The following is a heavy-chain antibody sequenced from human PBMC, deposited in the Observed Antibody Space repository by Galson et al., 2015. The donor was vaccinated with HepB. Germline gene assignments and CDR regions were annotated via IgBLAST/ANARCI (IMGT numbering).Heavy chain of an antibody. J-gene: IGHJ5*02. CDR3: AKGGDRVVIPLLGQGGWFDP. D-gene: IGHD3-16*02. Sequence: SLRLSCAASGFTFSNYAMSWVRQAPGKGLEWVSAISGSGGGTYYADSVKGRFTISRDNSKNMMYLQMSSLRADDTAVYYCAKGGDRVVIPLLGQGGWFDPWGQGTLVTVSS. CDR2: ISGSGGGT. V-gene: IGHV3-23*01. CDR1: GFTFSNYA.